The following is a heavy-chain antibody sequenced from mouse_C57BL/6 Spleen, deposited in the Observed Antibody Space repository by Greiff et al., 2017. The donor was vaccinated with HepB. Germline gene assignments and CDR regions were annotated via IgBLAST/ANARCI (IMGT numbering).Heavy chain of an antibody. Sequence: EVKLMESGPELVKPGASVKMSCKASGYTFTDYNMHWVKQSHGKSLEWIGYINPNNGGTSYNQKFKGKATLTVNKSSSTAYMELRSLTSEDSAVYYCARGRGPYGSSYVDYWGQGTTLTVSS. CDR3: ARGRGPYGSSYVDY. D-gene: IGHD1-1*01. CDR1: GYTFTDYN. V-gene: IGHV1-22*01. CDR2: INPNNGGT. J-gene: IGHJ2*01.